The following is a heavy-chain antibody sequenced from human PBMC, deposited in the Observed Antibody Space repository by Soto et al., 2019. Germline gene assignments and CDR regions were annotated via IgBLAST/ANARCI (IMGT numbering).Heavy chain of an antibody. J-gene: IGHJ6*02. CDR2: ISYDGSNK. CDR1: GFTFSSYA. D-gene: IGHD6-13*01. V-gene: IGHV3-30-3*01. CDR3: ARAPPRGIAAPGTWGSGMDV. Sequence: LRLSCAASGFTFSSYAMHWVRQAPGKGLEWVAVISYDGSNKYYADSVKGRFTITRDSSKNTVSLQMNSLRLEDTAVYYCARAPPRGIAAPGTWGSGMDVWGQGTTVTVSS.